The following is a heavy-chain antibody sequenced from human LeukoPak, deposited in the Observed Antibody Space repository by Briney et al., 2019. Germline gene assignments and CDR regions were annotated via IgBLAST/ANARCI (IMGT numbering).Heavy chain of an antibody. V-gene: IGHV3-23*01. Sequence: GGSLRLSCTASGFTFNIYRMNWVRQAPGKGLEWVSAISGSGGSTYYADSVKGRFTISRDNSKDTLYLQMNSLRAEDTAVYYCANDALGYCSGGSCYSGWGQGTLVTVSS. J-gene: IGHJ4*02. CDR3: ANDALGYCSGGSCYSG. CDR2: ISGSGGST. CDR1: GFTFNIYR. D-gene: IGHD2-15*01.